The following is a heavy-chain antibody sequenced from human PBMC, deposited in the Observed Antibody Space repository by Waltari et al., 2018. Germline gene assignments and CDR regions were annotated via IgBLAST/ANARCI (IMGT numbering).Heavy chain of an antibody. CDR2: ISGSGGST. V-gene: IGHV3-23*01. CDR3: ARDGSGSNRAYYFDY. D-gene: IGHD3-10*01. J-gene: IGHJ4*02. CDR1: GFTFSSYA. Sequence: EVQLLESGGGLVQPGGSLRLSCAASGFTFSSYAMSWVRQAPGKGLEGVSAISGSGGSTYYADSVKGRFTISRDKSKNTLYLQMNSLRAEDTAVYYCARDGSGSNRAYYFDYWGQGTLVTVSS.